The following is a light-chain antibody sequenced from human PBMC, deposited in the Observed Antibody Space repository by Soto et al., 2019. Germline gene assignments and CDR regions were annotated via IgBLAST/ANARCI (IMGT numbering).Light chain of an antibody. CDR3: QQCGSSPAIT. CDR2: GTS. V-gene: IGKV3-20*01. Sequence: EIVLTQSPGTPSLSPGERATLSCRASQSVSSNYLAWYQQKPGQAPRLLIYGTSSRATGIPDRFSGSGSGTDFTLTISRLEPEDFAVYYCQQCGSSPAITFGGGTKVEIK. J-gene: IGKJ4*01. CDR1: QSVSSNY.